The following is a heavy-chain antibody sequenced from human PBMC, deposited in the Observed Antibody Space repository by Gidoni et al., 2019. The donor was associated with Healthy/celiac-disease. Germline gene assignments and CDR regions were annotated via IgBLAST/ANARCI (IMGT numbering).Heavy chain of an antibody. CDR3: AKDAGSGLSTH. CDR2: IRGSGGST. J-gene: IGHJ4*02. Sequence: EVQLLESGGGLVRPGGSLRLSFAASGFTFSSYAMSWVRQAPGKGLEWVSAIRGSGGSTYYADSVKGRFTISRDNSKNTLYLQMNSLRAEDTAVYYCAKDAGSGLSTHWGQGTLVTVSS. CDR1: GFTFSSYA. V-gene: IGHV3-23*01. D-gene: IGHD3-10*01.